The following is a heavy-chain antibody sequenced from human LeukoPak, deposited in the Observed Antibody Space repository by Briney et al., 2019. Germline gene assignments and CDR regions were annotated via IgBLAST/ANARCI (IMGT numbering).Heavy chain of an antibody. V-gene: IGHV4-39*07. CDR3: ARDARGYCSSTSCP. D-gene: IGHD2-2*01. CDR1: GGSISSSSYY. Sequence: SETLSLTCTVSGGSISSSSYYWGWIRQPPGKGLEWIGSIYYSGSTYYNPSLKSRVTISVDTSKNQFSLKLSSVTAADTAVYYCARDARGYCSSTSCPWGQGTLVTVSS. CDR2: IYYSGST. J-gene: IGHJ5*02.